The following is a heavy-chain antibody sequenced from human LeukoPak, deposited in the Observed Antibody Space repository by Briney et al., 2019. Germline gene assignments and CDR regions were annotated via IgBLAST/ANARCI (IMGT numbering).Heavy chain of an antibody. D-gene: IGHD6-19*01. CDR1: GYSISSGYY. CDR2: IYHSGST. Sequence: SETLSLTCTVSGYSISSGYYWGWIRQPPGKGLEWIGSIYHSGSTYYNPSLKSRVTISIDTSKNQFSLKLSSVTAADTAVYYCARDRISVADPPNWFDPWGQGTLVTVSS. V-gene: IGHV4-38-2*02. J-gene: IGHJ5*02. CDR3: ARDRISVADPPNWFDP.